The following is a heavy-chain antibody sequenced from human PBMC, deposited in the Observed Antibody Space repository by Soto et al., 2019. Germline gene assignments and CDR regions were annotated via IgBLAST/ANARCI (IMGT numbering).Heavy chain of an antibody. CDR1: GGSISSYY. CDR2: IYYSGST. J-gene: IGHJ6*02. Sequence: SETLSLTCTVSGGSISSYYWSWIRQPPGKGLEWIGYIYYSGSTNYNPSLKSRVTISVDTSKNQFSLKLSSVTAADTAVYYCARSSSVDSVDYGMDVWGQGTTVTVSS. D-gene: IGHD3-16*01. V-gene: IGHV4-59*01. CDR3: ARSSSVDSVDYGMDV.